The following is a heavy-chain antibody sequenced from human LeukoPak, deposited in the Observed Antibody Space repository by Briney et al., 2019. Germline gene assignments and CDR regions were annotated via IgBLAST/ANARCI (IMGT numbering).Heavy chain of an antibody. V-gene: IGHV3-7*04. CDR2: IKYDGSDK. CDR1: GFTFSGFW. Sequence: PGGSLRLSCTASGFTFSGFWMSWVRQAPTKGLEWVANIKYDGSDKRYVDSVKGGFTVSRDNAKNSLYLQMNSLRAEDTAVYYCVRGGGSFDSWGQGTLVTVSS. CDR3: VRGGGSFDS. J-gene: IGHJ4*02. D-gene: IGHD3-16*01.